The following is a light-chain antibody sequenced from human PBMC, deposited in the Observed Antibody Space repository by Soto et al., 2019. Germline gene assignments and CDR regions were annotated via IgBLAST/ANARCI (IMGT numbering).Light chain of an antibody. CDR1: SSNIGSNT. CDR3: AAWDDSLNAYV. J-gene: IGLJ1*01. Sequence: QSVLTQPPSASGTPGQRVTISCSGSSSNIGSNTVNWYQQLPGTAPKLLICSNNQRPSGVPDRFSVSKSGTSASLAISGLQPEDEADYYCAAWDDSLNAYVFGTGTKVTV. V-gene: IGLV1-44*01. CDR2: SNN.